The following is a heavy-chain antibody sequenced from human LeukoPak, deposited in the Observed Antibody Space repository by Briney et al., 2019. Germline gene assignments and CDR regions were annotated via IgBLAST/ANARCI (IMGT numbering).Heavy chain of an antibody. CDR2: ISSSGSTI. J-gene: IGHJ6*04. CDR3: AELGITMIGGV. CDR1: GITFSSYG. V-gene: IGHV3-48*03. Sequence: GGSLRLSCAASGITFSSYGMSWVRQAPGKGLEWVSYISSSGSTIYYADSVKGRFTISRDNAKNSLYLQMNSLRAEGTAVYYCAELGITMIGGVWGKGTTVTISS. D-gene: IGHD3-10*02.